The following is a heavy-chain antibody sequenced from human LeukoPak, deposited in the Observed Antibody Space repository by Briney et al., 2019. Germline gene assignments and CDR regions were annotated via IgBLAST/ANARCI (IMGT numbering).Heavy chain of an antibody. CDR1: GGSISSYY. V-gene: IGHV4-4*07. CDR2: IYTSGST. J-gene: IGHJ3*02. Sequence: SETLSLTCTVSGGSISSYYWSWIRQPAGKGLEWIGRIYTSGSTNYNPSLKSRVTMSVDTSKNQFSLKLSSVTAADTAVYYCARCGSYYYWYRAFDIWGQGTMVTVSS. D-gene: IGHD1-26*01. CDR3: ARCGSYYYWYRAFDI.